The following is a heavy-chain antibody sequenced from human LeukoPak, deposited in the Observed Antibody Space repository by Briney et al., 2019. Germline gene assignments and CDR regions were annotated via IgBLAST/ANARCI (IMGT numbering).Heavy chain of an antibody. J-gene: IGHJ4*02. V-gene: IGHV5-10-1*01. D-gene: IGHD5-24*01. CDR1: GYSFTSYW. CDR2: IDPSDSYT. Sequence: GESLKISCKGSGYSFTSYWISWVRQMPGKGLEWMGRIDPSDSYTNYSPSSQGHVTISADKSISTAYLQWGSLRASDTAIYYCARLKRDGYNFDYWGQGTLVTVSS. CDR3: ARLKRDGYNFDY.